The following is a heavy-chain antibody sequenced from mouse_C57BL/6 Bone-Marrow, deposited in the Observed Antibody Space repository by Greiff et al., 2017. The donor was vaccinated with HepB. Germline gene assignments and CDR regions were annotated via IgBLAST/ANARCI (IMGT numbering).Heavy chain of an antibody. CDR1: GFTFSSYA. Sequence: EVKLVESGGGLVKPGGSLKLSCAASGFTFSSYAMSWVRQTPEKRLEWVATISDGGSYTYYPDNVKGRFTISRDNAKNNLYLQMSHLKSEDTAMYDCARDYYAWFAYWGQGTLVTVSA. V-gene: IGHV5-4*01. J-gene: IGHJ3*01. D-gene: IGHD1-1*01. CDR3: ARDYYAWFAY. CDR2: ISDGGSYT.